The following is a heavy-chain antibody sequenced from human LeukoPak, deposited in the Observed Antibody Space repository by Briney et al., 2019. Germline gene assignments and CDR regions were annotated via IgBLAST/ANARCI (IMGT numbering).Heavy chain of an antibody. D-gene: IGHD2-15*01. Sequence: ASVKVSCKASGYTFRNYGLTWVRQAPGQGLEWMGWISPFNGNRKYAQKFQGRVSITTDTSTSTAYMEMTSLRSDDTAMYFCARDCSGGTCNSFWLDPWGQGTLVTVSS. J-gene: IGHJ5*02. CDR3: ARDCSGGTCNSFWLDP. CDR2: ISPFNGNR. V-gene: IGHV1-18*01. CDR1: GYTFRNYG.